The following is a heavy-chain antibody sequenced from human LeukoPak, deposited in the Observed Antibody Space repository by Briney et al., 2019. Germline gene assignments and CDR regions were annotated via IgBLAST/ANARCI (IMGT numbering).Heavy chain of an antibody. CDR2: INHSGST. Sequence: PSETLSLTCAVYGGSFSGYYWSWIRQPPGKGLEWIGEINHSGSTNYNPSLKSRVTISVDTSKNQFSLKLSSVTAADTAVYYCAKPKSIGNYYMDVWGKGTTVTVSS. J-gene: IGHJ6*03. CDR3: AKPKSIGNYYMDV. CDR1: GGSFSGYY. D-gene: IGHD6-6*01. V-gene: IGHV4-34*01.